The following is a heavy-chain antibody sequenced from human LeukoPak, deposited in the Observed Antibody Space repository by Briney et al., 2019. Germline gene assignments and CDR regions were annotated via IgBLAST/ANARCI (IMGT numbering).Heavy chain of an antibody. CDR2: ISGSGGST. CDR1: GFTYSDYY. J-gene: IGHJ4*02. Sequence: GGSLRLSCAAFGFTYSDYYMSWIRQAPGKGLEWVSAISGSGGSTYYADSVKGRFTISRDNSKNTLYLQMNSLRAEDTAVYYCAKDIDFIAVAGHFDYWGQGTLVTVSS. V-gene: IGHV3-23*01. D-gene: IGHD6-19*01. CDR3: AKDIDFIAVAGHFDY.